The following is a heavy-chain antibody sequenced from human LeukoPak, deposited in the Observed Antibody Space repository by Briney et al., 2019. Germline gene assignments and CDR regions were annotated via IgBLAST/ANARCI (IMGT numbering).Heavy chain of an antibody. CDR2: IYPGDSDT. V-gene: IGHV5-51*01. J-gene: IGHJ4*02. CDR3: ARQTPYCSSTSCDDEGDY. Sequence: GESLKISCKGSGYSFTSYWIGWVRQMPGKGLEWMGIIYPGDSDTRYSPSFQGQVTISADKSISTAYLQWSSLKASDTAMYYCARQTPYCSSTSCDDEGDYWGQGTLVTVSS. D-gene: IGHD2-2*01. CDR1: GYSFTSYW.